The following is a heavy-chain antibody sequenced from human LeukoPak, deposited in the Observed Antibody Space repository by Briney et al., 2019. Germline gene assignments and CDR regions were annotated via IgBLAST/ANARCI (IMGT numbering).Heavy chain of an antibody. CDR1: GFTFSSYW. D-gene: IGHD4-17*01. CDR2: ISSSGSSI. V-gene: IGHV3-48*04. CDR3: AREDGDRWYFDY. J-gene: IGHJ4*02. Sequence: GGSLRLSCAASGFTFSSYWMHWVRQAPGKGLEWISHISSSGSSIYYADSVKGRFTISRDNAKNSVYLQMNSLRAEDTAVYYRAREDGDRWYFDYWGQGTLVTVSS.